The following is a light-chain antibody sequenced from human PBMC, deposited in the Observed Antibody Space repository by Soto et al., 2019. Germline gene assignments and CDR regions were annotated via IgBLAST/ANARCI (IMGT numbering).Light chain of an antibody. CDR3: QQYDNWPPWT. V-gene: IGKV3-15*01. CDR2: GAS. Sequence: EVVLTQSPATLSVSPGEEATLSCRASQNVGNKVAWYQQQPGQVPSLLIYGASTRATDIPARFSGSGSGTEFTLTISSLQSEDFAVYYCQQYDNWPPWTFGQGTKVEIK. J-gene: IGKJ1*01. CDR1: QNVGNK.